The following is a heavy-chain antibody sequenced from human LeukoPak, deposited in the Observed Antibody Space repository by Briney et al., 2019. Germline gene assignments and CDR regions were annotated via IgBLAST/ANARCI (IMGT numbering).Heavy chain of an antibody. J-gene: IGHJ4*02. Sequence: GGSLRLSCEASGFTFGSHAMYWVRQAPGKGLEWVAGIFGSGGSPHYADPVKGRFTISRDNSRNTVYLQINSLRAEDTAVYYCGKTTVGYSSGQKPAWPVDYWGQGTLVTVST. CDR2: IFGSGGSP. D-gene: IGHD5-18*01. CDR3: GKTTVGYSSGQKPAWPVDY. V-gene: IGHV3-23*01. CDR1: GFTFGSHA.